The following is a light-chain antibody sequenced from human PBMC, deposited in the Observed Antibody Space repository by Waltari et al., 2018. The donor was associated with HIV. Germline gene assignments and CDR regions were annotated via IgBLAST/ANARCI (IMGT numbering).Light chain of an antibody. CDR3: QQSYTTPRT. CDR1: QSISSY. CDR2: AAS. V-gene: IGKV1-39*01. Sequence: DIQLPQSRSSLSASVGDRVTITCRASQSISSYLNWYQQKPGKAPKVLIYAASSLQSGVPSRFSGSGSGTDFTLTITSLQPEDFATYYCQQSYTTPRTFGQGTKVEIK. J-gene: IGKJ1*01.